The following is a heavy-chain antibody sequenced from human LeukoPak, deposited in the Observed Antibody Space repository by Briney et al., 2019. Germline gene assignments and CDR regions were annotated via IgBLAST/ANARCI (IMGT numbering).Heavy chain of an antibody. D-gene: IGHD6-6*01. V-gene: IGHV4-61*02. CDR2: IYASGSTNYYASGST. CDR1: GGSISSGSYY. Sequence: KPSQTLSLTCTVSGGSISSGSYYWSWIRHPAGKGLEWIGRIYASGSTNYYASGSTNYNPSLKSRVTMSVDTSENQFSLKLSSVTAADTAVYYCARGLYSSFHFDYWGQGTLVTVSS. J-gene: IGHJ4*02. CDR3: ARGLYSSFHFDY.